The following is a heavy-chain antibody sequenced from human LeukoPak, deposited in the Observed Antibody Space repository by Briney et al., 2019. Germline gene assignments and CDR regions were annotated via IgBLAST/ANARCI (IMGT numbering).Heavy chain of an antibody. D-gene: IGHD6-13*01. Sequence: GSLRLSCAASGFTFSSYSMNWVRQAPGKGLEWVSSISSSSSYIYYADSVKGRFTISRDNAKNSLYLQMNSLRAEDTAVYYCARGVRIAAAGTFDYWGQGTLVTVSS. J-gene: IGHJ4*02. CDR3: ARGVRIAAAGTFDY. CDR1: GFTFSSYS. V-gene: IGHV3-21*01. CDR2: ISSSSSYI.